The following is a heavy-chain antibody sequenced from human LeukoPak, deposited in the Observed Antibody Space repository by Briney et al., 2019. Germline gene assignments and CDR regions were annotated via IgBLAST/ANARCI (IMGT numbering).Heavy chain of an antibody. V-gene: IGHV3-30*02. J-gene: IGHJ4*02. CDR1: GFTFSSYG. Sequence: PGGSLRLSCAASGFTFSSYGMHWVRQAPGKGLEWVAFIRYDGSNKYYADSVKGRFTISRDNSKNTLYLQMNSLRAEDTAVYYCAKVKDYYGSRTPLDYWGQGTLVTVSS. D-gene: IGHD3-10*01. CDR3: AKVKDYYGSRTPLDY. CDR2: IRYDGSNK.